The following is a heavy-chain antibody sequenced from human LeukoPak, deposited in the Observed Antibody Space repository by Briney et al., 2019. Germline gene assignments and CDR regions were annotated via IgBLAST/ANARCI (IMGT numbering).Heavy chain of an antibody. CDR3: ARGKSGSYYAFDN. D-gene: IGHD1-26*01. V-gene: IGHV4-34*01. CDR2: VHHSGST. CDR1: GGSFNGYY. Sequence: PSETLSLTCAVYGGSFNGYYWSWIRQPPGKGLEWIGEVHHSGSTNYNPSLQSRVTISIDTSKNQFSLKLNSVTAADTAVYYCARGKSGSYYAFDNWGQGTLVTVSS. J-gene: IGHJ3*02.